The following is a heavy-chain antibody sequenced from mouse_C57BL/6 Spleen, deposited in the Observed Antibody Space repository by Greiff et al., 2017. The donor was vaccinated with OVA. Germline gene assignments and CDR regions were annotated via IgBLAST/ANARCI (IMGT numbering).Heavy chain of an antibody. V-gene: IGHV14-4*01. D-gene: IGHD1-1*01. CDR2: IDPENGDT. CDR1: GFNIKDDY. Sequence: EVKLMESGAELVRPGASVKLSCTASGFNIKDDYMHWVKQRPEQGLEWIGWIDPENGDTEYASKFQGKATITADTSSNTAYLQLSSLTSEDTAVYYCTDGSSYNYAMDYWGQGTSVTVSS. CDR3: TDGSSYNYAMDY. J-gene: IGHJ4*01.